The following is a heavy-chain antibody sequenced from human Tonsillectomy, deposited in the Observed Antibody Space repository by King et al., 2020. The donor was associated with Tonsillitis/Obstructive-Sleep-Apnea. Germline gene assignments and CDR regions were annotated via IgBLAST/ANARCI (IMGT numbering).Heavy chain of an antibody. CDR3: ARDIGGTGDY. Sequence: VQLQQWGAGLLKPSETLSLTCAVYGGSFSGYYWNWIRQPPGQGLEWIGEINHSGSTNYNPSLKSRVTISVDTSKNQFSLKLSSVTAADTAVYYCARDIGGTGDYWGQGTLVTVSS. V-gene: IGHV4-34*01. J-gene: IGHJ4*02. D-gene: IGHD2-15*01. CDR1: GGSFSGYY. CDR2: INHSGST.